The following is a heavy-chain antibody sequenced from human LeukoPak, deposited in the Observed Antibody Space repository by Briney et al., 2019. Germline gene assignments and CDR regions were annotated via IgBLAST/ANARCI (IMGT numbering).Heavy chain of an antibody. D-gene: IGHD4-17*01. Sequence: GGSLRLSCAASGFTVSSKYMNWVRQAPGKGLEWVSSISSDSSYIYYADAVHGRFTVSRDNAKYSLYLQMNSLRAEDTAVYYCVRGSYGAYDYWGQGSLVTVSS. CDR3: VRGSYGAYDY. V-gene: IGHV3-21*01. CDR1: GFTVSSKY. J-gene: IGHJ4*02. CDR2: ISSDSSYI.